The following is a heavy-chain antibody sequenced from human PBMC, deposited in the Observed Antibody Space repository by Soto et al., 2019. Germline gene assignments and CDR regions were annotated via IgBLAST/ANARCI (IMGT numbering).Heavy chain of an antibody. CDR2: MNPNSGNT. CDR1: GYTFTSYD. CDR3: AREVSRGDYYYYGMDV. J-gene: IGHJ6*02. V-gene: IGHV1-8*01. D-gene: IGHD3-10*01. Sequence: ASVKVSCKASGYTFTSYDINWVRQATGQGLEWMGWMNPNSGNTGYAQKFQGRVTMTRNTSISTAYMELSSLRSEDTAVYYCAREVSRGDYYYYGMDVWGQGTTVTVSS.